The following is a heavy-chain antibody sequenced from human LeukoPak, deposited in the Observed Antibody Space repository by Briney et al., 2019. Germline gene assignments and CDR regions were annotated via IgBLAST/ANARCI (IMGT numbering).Heavy chain of an antibody. Sequence: GGSLRLSCAASGFTFSDYYMSWIRQAPGKGLEWVSYISSSGSTIYYADSVKGRFTISRDNSKNTLYLQMNSLRAEDTAVYFCAKAWGIAVAGPGYFDYWGQGTLVTVSS. J-gene: IGHJ4*02. D-gene: IGHD6-19*01. CDR3: AKAWGIAVAGPGYFDY. CDR1: GFTFSDYY. CDR2: ISSSGSTI. V-gene: IGHV3-11*04.